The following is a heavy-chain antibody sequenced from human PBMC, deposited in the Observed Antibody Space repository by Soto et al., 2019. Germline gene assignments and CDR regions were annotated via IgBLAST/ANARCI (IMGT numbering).Heavy chain of an antibody. CDR3: ARLSMVRGVPTPLSAFDP. J-gene: IGHJ5*02. CDR1: GCSISSYY. CDR2: IYYSGST. D-gene: IGHD3-10*01. Sequence: SETLSLTCTVSGCSISSYYWSWIRQPPGKGLEWIGYIYYSGSTNYNPSLKSRVTISVDTSKNQFSLKLSSVTAADTAVYYCARLSMVRGVPTPLSAFDPWGQGTLVTVSS. V-gene: IGHV4-59*01.